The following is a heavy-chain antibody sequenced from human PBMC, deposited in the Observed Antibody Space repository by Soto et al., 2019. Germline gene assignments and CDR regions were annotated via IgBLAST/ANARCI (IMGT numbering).Heavy chain of an antibody. J-gene: IGHJ4*02. CDR2: IYHSGST. Sequence: SETHSLTCAVSGGSISSGGYSWSWIRQPPGKGLEWIGYIYHSGSTYYNPSLKSRVTISVDRSKNQFSLKLSSVTAADTAVYYCASQGIHHDYWGQGTLVTVSS. CDR1: GGSISSGGYS. CDR3: ASQGIHHDY. V-gene: IGHV4-30-2*01.